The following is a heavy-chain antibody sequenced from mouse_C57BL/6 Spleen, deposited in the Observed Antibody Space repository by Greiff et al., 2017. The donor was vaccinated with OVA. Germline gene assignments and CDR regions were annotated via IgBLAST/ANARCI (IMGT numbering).Heavy chain of an antibody. CDR2: ISGGGGNT. Sequence: EVMLVESGGGLVKPGGSLQLSWTASGFTFSSYTIPLVRQTPEKRLEWVATISGGGGNTYYPDSVKGRFTISRDNAKNTLYLQMSSLRSEDTALYYCASHPYDTWYFGVWATGTPVTVSP. V-gene: IGHV5-9*01. J-gene: IGHJ1*03. D-gene: IGHD2-12*01. CDR3: ASHPYDTWYFGV. CDR1: GFTFSSYT.